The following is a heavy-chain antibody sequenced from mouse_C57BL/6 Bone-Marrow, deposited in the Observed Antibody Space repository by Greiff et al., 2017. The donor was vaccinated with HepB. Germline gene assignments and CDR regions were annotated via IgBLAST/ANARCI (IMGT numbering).Heavy chain of an antibody. Sequence: VQLQQSRAELVRPGTSVKVSCKASGYAFTNYLIEWVKQRPGQGLEWIGVINPGSGGTNYNEKFKGKATLTADKSSSTAYMQLSSLTSEDSAVYFCARLPEKASYYYAMDYWGQGTSVTVSS. D-gene: IGHD6-1*01. CDR2: INPGSGGT. CDR3: ARLPEKASYYYAMDY. V-gene: IGHV1-54*01. J-gene: IGHJ4*01. CDR1: GYAFTNYL.